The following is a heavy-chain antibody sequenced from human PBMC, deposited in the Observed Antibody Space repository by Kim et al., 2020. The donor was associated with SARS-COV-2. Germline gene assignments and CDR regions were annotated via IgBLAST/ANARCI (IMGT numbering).Heavy chain of an antibody. D-gene: IGHD7-27*01. Sequence: SETLSLTFNVSGGYFGGFYWSWIRQPPGKGLEWIGEINHSRATSFHPSLKSRVTMSVDTSKNQFSLKLTAVTAADTAIYYCARVKAVNWGSKNAFDIWG. CDR3: ARVKAVNWGSKNAFDI. CDR1: GGYFGGFY. J-gene: IGHJ3*02. CDR2: INHSRAT. V-gene: IGHV4-34*01.